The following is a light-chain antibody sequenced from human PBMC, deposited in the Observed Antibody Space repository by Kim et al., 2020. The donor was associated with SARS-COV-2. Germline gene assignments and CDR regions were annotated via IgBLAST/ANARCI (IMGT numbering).Light chain of an antibody. Sequence: SYELTQPPSVSVSPGQTASMTCSGDNLGDKYTSWYQQKSGQSPVLVIYQDTKRPSGIPERFSGSNSGNTATLTISGTQAMDEADYYCQAWDSGNVVFGGG. J-gene: IGLJ2*01. CDR2: QDT. CDR1: NLGDKY. V-gene: IGLV3-1*01. CDR3: QAWDSGNVV.